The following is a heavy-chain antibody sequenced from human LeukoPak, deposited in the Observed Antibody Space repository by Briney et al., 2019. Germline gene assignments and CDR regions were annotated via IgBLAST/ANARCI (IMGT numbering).Heavy chain of an antibody. J-gene: IGHJ4*02. V-gene: IGHV4-30-4*01. CDR1: GGSISSGDYY. CDR2: IYYSGST. Sequence: SQTLSLTCTVSGGSISSGDYYWSWIRQPPGKGLEWIGYIYYSGSTYYNPSLKSRVTISVDTSKNQFSLKLSSVTAADTAVYYCARVSTEDSSGYYYSDYGGQGTLSPSPQ. D-gene: IGHD3-22*01. CDR3: ARVSTEDSSGYYYSDY.